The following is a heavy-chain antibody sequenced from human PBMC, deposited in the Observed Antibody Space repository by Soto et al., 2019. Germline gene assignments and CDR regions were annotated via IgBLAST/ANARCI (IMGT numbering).Heavy chain of an antibody. CDR1: GGSVSSGSYY. V-gene: IGHV4-30-4*08. J-gene: IGHJ4*02. CDR2: IYYSGST. D-gene: IGHD6-13*01. CDR3: ASRHRSPYFAY. Sequence: SETLSLTCTVSGGSVSSGSYYWSWIRQPPGKGLEWIGSIYYSGSTYYNPSLKSRVTISVDTSKNQFSLKLNSVTAADTAVYYCASRHRSPYFAYWGQGTLVIVSS.